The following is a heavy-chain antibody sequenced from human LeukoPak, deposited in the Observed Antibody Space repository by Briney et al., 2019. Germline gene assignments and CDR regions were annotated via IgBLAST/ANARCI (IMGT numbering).Heavy chain of an antibody. CDR1: GGSLNRGNYY. J-gene: IGHJ4*02. Sequence: SETLSLTCAVSGGSLNRGNYYWNWLRQPAGNGLEWIARIYANGGIMYNPSLKSRVAISMDPAQNPFSLALRYVTTAATPIVCCAREGAGYYWGEGTLVGVCS. CDR3: AREGAGYY. V-gene: IGHV4-61*02. CDR2: IYANGGI. D-gene: IGHD1-26*01.